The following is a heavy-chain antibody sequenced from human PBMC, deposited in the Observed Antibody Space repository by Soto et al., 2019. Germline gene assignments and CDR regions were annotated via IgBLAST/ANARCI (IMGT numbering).Heavy chain of an antibody. CDR3: ARVLGATAYSDY. CDR2: INAGSDNT. D-gene: IGHD1-26*01. CDR1: GYSFASYA. J-gene: IGHJ4*02. Sequence: QVQLVQSGAEVKMPGASVKVSCKASGYSFASYAIHWVRQAPGQGLEWMGWINAGSDNTKYSQKFQGRVTITRDQSASTAYMELNSVRSEDTAVYYCARVLGATAYSDYWGQGTLVNVSS. V-gene: IGHV1-3*01.